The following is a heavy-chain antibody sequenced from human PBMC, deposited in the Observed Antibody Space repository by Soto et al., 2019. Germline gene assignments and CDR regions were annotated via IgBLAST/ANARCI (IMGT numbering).Heavy chain of an antibody. Sequence: GESRRSSWKGSAYSFTSYCIGWVRQMPGKGLEWMGIIYPGDSDTRYSPSFQGQVTISADKSISTAYLQWSSLKASDTAMYDGASSRYYRLYVRGKRTTVSVDS. CDR3: ASSRYYRLYV. CDR1: AYSFTSYC. J-gene: IGHJ6*04. V-gene: IGHV5-51*01. CDR2: IYPGDSDT.